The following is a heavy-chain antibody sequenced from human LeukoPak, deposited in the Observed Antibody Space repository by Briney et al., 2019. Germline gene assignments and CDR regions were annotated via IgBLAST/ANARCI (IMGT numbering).Heavy chain of an antibody. Sequence: ASVRVSCKASGYTFTGYYMHWVRQAPGQGLEWMGWINPNSGGTNSAQKFQGRVTMTRDTSISTAYMDVSRLRSDAAAVYYCAISPGVMITFGGAPATDYFDYWGQGTLVTVSS. CDR3: AISPGVMITFGGAPATDYFDY. CDR1: GYTFTGYY. V-gene: IGHV1-2*02. CDR2: INPNSGGT. J-gene: IGHJ4*02. D-gene: IGHD3-16*01.